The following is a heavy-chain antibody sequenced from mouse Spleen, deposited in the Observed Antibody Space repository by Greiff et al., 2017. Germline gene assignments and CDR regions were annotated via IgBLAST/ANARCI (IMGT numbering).Heavy chain of an antibody. Sequence: EVQLQESVAELVRPGASVKLSCTASGFNIKNTYMHWVKQRPEQGLEWIGRIDPANGNTKYAPKFQGKATITADTSSNTAYLQLSSLTSEDTAIYYCPYVYYDYDGYFDVWGTGTTVTVSS. CDR1: GFNIKNTY. CDR3: PYVYYDYDGYFDV. V-gene: IGHV14-3*01. D-gene: IGHD2-4*01. CDR2: IDPANGNT. J-gene: IGHJ1*03.